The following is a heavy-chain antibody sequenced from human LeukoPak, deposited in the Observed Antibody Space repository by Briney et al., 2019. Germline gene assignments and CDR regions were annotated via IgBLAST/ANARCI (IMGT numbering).Heavy chain of an antibody. CDR2: ISSSSTI. CDR1: GFTFSSYG. CDR3: ARVRGYSYGCFDY. V-gene: IGHV3-48*01. J-gene: IGHJ4*02. D-gene: IGHD5-18*01. Sequence: GGSLRLSCAASGFTFSSYGMTWVRQAPGKGLEWVSYISSSSTIYYADSVKGRFTISRDNAKNSLYLQLNSLRAEDTAVYYCARVRGYSYGCFDYWGQGTLVTVSS.